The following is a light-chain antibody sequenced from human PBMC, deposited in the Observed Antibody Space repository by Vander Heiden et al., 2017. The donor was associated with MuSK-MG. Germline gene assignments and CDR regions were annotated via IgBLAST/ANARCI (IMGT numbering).Light chain of an antibody. CDR1: QSISSW. CDR3: QQYNTYSSWT. Sequence: DIQMTQSPSTLSASVGDRVTITCRASQSISSWLAWYQQKPGKAPKLLIYQASSLEGGVPSSFSGSGSGTEFTLTISSLQPDDFATYYCQQYNTYSSWTFGQGTKVEIK. V-gene: IGKV1-5*03. CDR2: QAS. J-gene: IGKJ1*01.